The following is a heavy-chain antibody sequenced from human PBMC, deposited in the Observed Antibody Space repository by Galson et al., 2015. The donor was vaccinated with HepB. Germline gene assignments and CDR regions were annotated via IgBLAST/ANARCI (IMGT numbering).Heavy chain of an antibody. D-gene: IGHD6-6*01. J-gene: IGHJ6*02. Sequence: SLRLSCAASGFTFSNYVMHWVRQAPGKGLEWVAVILYDGSNKYYADSVKGRFTISRDNFKNTLYLQMNSLRAEDTAVYYCARVPTAGRLRLVFYYYGMDVWGQGTTVTVSS. CDR3: ARVPTAGRLRLVFYYYGMDV. V-gene: IGHV3-30*04. CDR2: ILYDGSNK. CDR1: GFTFSNYV.